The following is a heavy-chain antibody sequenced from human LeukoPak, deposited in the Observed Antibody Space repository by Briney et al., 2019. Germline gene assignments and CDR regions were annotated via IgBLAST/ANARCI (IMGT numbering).Heavy chain of an antibody. CDR3: ARRNNEDAFDI. CDR1: GGSISGYY. D-gene: IGHD1-1*01. CDR2: IYYSGST. Sequence: PSETLSLTCTVSGGSISGYYWGWIRQPPGKGLGWIGYIYYSGSTNYNPSLKSRATISVDTSKNQFSLKRSSVTAADTAVYYCARRNNEDAFDIWGQGTMVTVSS. J-gene: IGHJ3*02. V-gene: IGHV4-59*01.